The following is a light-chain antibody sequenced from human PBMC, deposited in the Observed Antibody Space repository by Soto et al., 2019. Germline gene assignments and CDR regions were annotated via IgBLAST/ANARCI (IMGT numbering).Light chain of an antibody. Sequence: QSVLTQSPSASASLGASVKLTCTLSSGHSSYAIAWHQQQPEKGPRYLMKLNSDGSHYKGDGIPDRFSGSSSGAERYLIISSLQSEDEADYYCQTWDTGIRVFGGGTKLTVL. V-gene: IGLV4-69*01. CDR1: SGHSSYA. CDR3: QTWDTGIRV. J-gene: IGLJ3*02. CDR2: LNSDGSH.